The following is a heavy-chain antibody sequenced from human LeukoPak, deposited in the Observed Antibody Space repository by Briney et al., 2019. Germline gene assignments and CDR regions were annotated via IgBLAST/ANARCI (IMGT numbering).Heavy chain of an antibody. J-gene: IGHJ4*02. CDR2: ISYDGNNK. V-gene: IGHV3-30-3*01. D-gene: IGHD1-14*01. Sequence: GGSLRLSCAASGFTFSSYAMHWVRQAPGKGLEWVAAISYDGNNKYYADSVKGRFTFSRDNSKNTLYLQMNSLRAEDTAVYYCARDWGNRFEYWGQGTLVTVSS. CDR3: ARDWGNRFEY. CDR1: GFTFSSYA.